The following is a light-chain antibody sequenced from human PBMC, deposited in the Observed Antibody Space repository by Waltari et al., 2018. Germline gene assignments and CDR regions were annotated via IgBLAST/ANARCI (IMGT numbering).Light chain of an antibody. Sequence: EIVLTQSPGTLSLSPGERATLSCRASQSIGRSLAWYQQKPGQPPRLLIYGTSNRATGIPDRFSGGGSATDFSLTISRLEPEDVAMYYCQHYVSLPVTFGQGTKVEIK. V-gene: IGKV3-20*01. J-gene: IGKJ1*01. CDR3: QHYVSLPVT. CDR1: QSIGRS. CDR2: GTS.